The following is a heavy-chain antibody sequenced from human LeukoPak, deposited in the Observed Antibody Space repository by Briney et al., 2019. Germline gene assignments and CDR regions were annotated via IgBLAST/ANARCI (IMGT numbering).Heavy chain of an antibody. Sequence: GASVKVSCRTSGYTFTNYDINWLRQATGQGLEWVGRMSPNTGKTGYSQKFQGRVTITRDASINTVYMEMTTLRSDDTAVYYCARLNSQIAAAGTVFDPWGQGTLVTVSS. J-gene: IGHJ5*02. CDR3: ARLNSQIAAAGTVFDP. D-gene: IGHD6-13*01. CDR1: GYTFTNYD. CDR2: MSPNTGKT. V-gene: IGHV1-8*03.